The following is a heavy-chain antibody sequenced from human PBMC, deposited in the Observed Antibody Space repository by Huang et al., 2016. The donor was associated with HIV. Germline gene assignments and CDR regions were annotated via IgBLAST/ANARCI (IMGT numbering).Heavy chain of an antibody. D-gene: IGHD6-13*01. CDR1: GDFISSTNYY. CDR3: ASQHIGAAATWF. J-gene: IGHJ4*02. CDR2: VYQSGST. V-gene: IGHV4-39*01. Sequence: QLQLQESGPGQVKPSETLSLTCTVSGDFISSTNYYWGWIRQSPGKGLGWVGSVYQSGSTNYNPSLKIRVTLSLDTSRNQFSLRLNSGTAADTAVYYCASQHIGAAATWFWGRGTQVAVSS.